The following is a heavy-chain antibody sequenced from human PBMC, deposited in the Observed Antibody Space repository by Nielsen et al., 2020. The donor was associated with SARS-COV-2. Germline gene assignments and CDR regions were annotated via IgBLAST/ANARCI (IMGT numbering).Heavy chain of an antibody. CDR2: ISWNSGSI. V-gene: IGHV3-9*01. Sequence: GGSLRLSCAASGFTFADYAMHWVRQAPGKGLEWVSGISWNSGSIGYADSVKGRFTISRDNAKNSLYLQMNSLRAEDTALYYCAKLKGATTPPIWGQGTMVTVSS. D-gene: IGHD1-26*01. J-gene: IGHJ3*02. CDR3: AKLKGATTPPI. CDR1: GFTFADYA.